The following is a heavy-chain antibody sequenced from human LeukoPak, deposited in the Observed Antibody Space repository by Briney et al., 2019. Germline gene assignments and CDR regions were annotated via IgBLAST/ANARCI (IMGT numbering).Heavy chain of an antibody. CDR2: INHSGST. CDR3: ARLSSGYSSDY. V-gene: IGHV4-34*01. J-gene: IGHJ4*02. CDR1: GGSFSGYY. Sequence: PSETLSLTCAVYGGSFSGYYWSWIRQPPGKGLEWIGEINHSGSTNYNPSLKSRVTISVDTSKNQFSLKLSSVTAADTAVYYCARLSSGYSSDYWGQGTLVTVSS. D-gene: IGHD6-13*01.